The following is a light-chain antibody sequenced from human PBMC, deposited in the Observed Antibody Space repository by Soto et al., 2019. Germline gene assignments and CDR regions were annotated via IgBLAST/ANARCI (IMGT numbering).Light chain of an antibody. V-gene: IGKV3-20*01. J-gene: IGKJ4*01. CDR3: QQYDSSPLT. CDR1: QSVSSSY. CDR2: GAS. Sequence: EIVLTQSPGTLSLSPGERATLSCRASQSVSSSYLAWYQQKPGQAPRLLIYGASSRATCIPDRFSGSGSGTDFTLNISRLEPEDFAVYYCQQYDSSPLTFGGGTNVEIK.